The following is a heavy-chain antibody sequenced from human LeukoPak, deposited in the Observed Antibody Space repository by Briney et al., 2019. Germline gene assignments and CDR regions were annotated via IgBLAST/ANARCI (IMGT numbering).Heavy chain of an antibody. CDR1: GYTFTSYY. D-gene: IGHD1-26*01. CDR2: ISAYNGNT. J-gene: IGHJ4*02. V-gene: IGHV1-18*04. CDR3: ARLSGLGPDSPWELDR. Sequence: ASVTVSCKASGYTFTSYYMHWVRQAPGQGLEWMGWISAYNGNTNYAQKVKGRVTMTTDTSTSTAYMELRSLRSDDTAVYYCARLSGLGPDSPWELDRWGQGTLVTVSS.